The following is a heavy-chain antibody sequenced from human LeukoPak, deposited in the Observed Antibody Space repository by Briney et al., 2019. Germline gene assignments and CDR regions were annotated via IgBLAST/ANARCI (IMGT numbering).Heavy chain of an antibody. CDR2: IRYDGSNK. CDR1: GFTFSSYG. Sequence: QPGGSLRLSCAASGFTFSSYGMHWGRQAPGKGLEWVAFIRYDGSNKYYADSVKGRFTISRDNSKNTLYLQMNSLRAEDTAVYYCAKAPDYYGSGSYYKTRYYYYYMDVWGKGTTVTVSS. D-gene: IGHD3-10*01. V-gene: IGHV3-30*02. CDR3: AKAPDYYGSGSYYKTRYYYYYMDV. J-gene: IGHJ6*03.